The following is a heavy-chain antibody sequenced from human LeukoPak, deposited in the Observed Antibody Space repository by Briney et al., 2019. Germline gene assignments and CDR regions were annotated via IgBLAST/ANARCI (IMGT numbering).Heavy chain of an antibody. V-gene: IGHV3-30*14. D-gene: IGHD3-22*01. CDR2: ISYDGSNK. Sequence: GGSLRLSCAASGFTFSSYAMHWVRQAPGKGLEWVAVISYDGSNKYYADSVKGRFTISRDNSKNTLYLQMSSLRAEDTAVYYCARISKTYYYDSPYWFDPWGQGTLVTVSS. CDR1: GFTFSSYA. J-gene: IGHJ5*02. CDR3: ARISKTYYYDSPYWFDP.